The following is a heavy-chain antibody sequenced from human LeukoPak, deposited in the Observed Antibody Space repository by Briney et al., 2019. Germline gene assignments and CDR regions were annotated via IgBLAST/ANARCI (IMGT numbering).Heavy chain of an antibody. V-gene: IGHV3-7*03. CDR1: GFTFSDKW. D-gene: IGHD1-26*01. J-gene: IGHJ5*02. CDR3: ARVGWELLNLHFDP. Sequence: GGSLRLSCVGSGFTFSDKWMSWVRQAPGKGPEWVASIKKDGSQKYYVDSVKGRFTVSRDNAQNSLYLQMSSLRVEDTAIYSCARVGWELLNLHFDPWGQGTLVTVSS. CDR2: IKKDGSQK.